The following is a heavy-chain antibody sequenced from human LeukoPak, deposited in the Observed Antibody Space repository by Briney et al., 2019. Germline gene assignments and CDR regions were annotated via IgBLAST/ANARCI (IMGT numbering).Heavy chain of an antibody. CDR2: ISPNSGAT. CDR1: GCTFTAYY. D-gene: IGHD6-13*01. J-gene: IGHJ3*02. CDR3: ARDGVYSTNFDAFDI. V-gene: IGHV1-2*02. Sequence: ASVKVSCMASGCTFTAYYLHWVRQAPGQGLEWMGWISPNSGATKLAQRFQGRVTLTRDTSISTAYMELSRLTSDDTAVYYCARDGVYSTNFDAFDIWGQGKMVTVSS.